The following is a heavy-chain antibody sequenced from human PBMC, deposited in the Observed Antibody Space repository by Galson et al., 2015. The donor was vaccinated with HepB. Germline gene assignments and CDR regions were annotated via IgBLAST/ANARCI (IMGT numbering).Heavy chain of an antibody. Sequence: SVKVSCKASGYTFTSYYMHWVRQAPGQGLEWMGVINPSGGSTNYAQNFQGRVTMTRDTSTTIVHMELTSLKSADTAVYYCARSLPGGWYYFDYWGQGALVTVSS. CDR3: ARSLPGGWYYFDY. V-gene: IGHV1-46*01. J-gene: IGHJ4*02. CDR1: GYTFTSYY. D-gene: IGHD3-16*01. CDR2: INPSGGST.